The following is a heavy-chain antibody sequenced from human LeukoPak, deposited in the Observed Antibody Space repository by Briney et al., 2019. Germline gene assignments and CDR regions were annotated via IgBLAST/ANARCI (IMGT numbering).Heavy chain of an antibody. J-gene: IGHJ1*01. D-gene: IGHD2-21*02. V-gene: IGHV3-30*18. CDR3: AKDGQVTAIPEYFQH. Sequence: PGRSLRLSCAASGFTFSSHGMHWVRQAPGKGLEWVAVISYDGSNKYYADSVKGRFTISRDNSKNTLYLQMNSLRAEDTAVYYCAKDGQVTAIPEYFQHWGQGTLVTVSS. CDR2: ISYDGSNK. CDR1: GFTFSSHG.